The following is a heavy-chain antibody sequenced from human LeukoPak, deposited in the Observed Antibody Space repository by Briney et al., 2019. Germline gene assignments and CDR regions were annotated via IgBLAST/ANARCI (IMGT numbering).Heavy chain of an antibody. CDR3: ARGKVFDILTGPIGHFYY. D-gene: IGHD3-9*01. V-gene: IGHV3-23*01. Sequence: PGGSLRLSCAASGFTFSSYAMSWVRQAPGKGLEWVSAISGSGGSTYYADSVKGRFTISRDNSKSTLYLQMNSLRAEDTAVYYCARGKVFDILTGPIGHFYYWGQGNPGHRLL. CDR1: GFTFSSYA. J-gene: IGHJ4*02. CDR2: ISGSGGST.